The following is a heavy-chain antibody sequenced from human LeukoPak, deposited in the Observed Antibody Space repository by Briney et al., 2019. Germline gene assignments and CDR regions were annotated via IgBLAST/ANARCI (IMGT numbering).Heavy chain of an antibody. D-gene: IGHD2-15*01. CDR3: ASQSVVAATLDY. V-gene: IGHV4-34*01. CDR2: INHSGST. CDR1: GGSLSGYY. J-gene: IGHJ4*02. Sequence: PSETLSLTCAVYGGSLSGYYWNWIRQSTGKGLEWIGEINHSGSTNYNPSLKSRVTISVDTSKNQFSLKLSSVTAADTAVYYCASQSVVAATLDYWGQGTLVTVSS.